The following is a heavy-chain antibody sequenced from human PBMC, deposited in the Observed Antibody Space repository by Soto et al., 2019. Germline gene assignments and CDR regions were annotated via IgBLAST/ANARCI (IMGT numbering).Heavy chain of an antibody. D-gene: IGHD2-8*02. Sequence: QVQLQQWGAGLLKPSETLSLTCAVYGGSFSGYYWTWIRQPPGTGLEWIGEINHSGSTNYNPSLKGRVTISVGPSKNQFSLKLTSVTAADTAVYYCARDKLTGLFDYWGQGTLVTVSS. CDR3: ARDKLTGLFDY. CDR2: INHSGST. CDR1: GGSFSGYY. J-gene: IGHJ4*02. V-gene: IGHV4-34*01.